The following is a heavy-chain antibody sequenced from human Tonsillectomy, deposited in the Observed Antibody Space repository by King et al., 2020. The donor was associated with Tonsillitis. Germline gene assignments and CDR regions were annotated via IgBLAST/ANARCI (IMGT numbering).Heavy chain of an antibody. CDR3: AKDRDFWSPHGMDV. CDR1: GFTFSSYA. Sequence: VQLVESGGGLIQPGGSLRLSCAASGFTFSSYAISWVRQAPGKGLEWVSRISGSGGSTYYADSVKGRFAISRDNSKNTLYLQMNSLRADDTAVYYCAKDRDFWSPHGMDVWGQGTTVTVSS. D-gene: IGHD3-3*01. J-gene: IGHJ6*02. V-gene: IGHV3-23*04. CDR2: ISGSGGST.